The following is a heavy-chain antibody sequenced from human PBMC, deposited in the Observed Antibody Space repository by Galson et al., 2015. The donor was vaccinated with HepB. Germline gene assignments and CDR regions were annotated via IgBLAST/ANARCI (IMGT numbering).Heavy chain of an antibody. D-gene: IGHD3-22*01. CDR3: ARADRSGYYAFDI. Sequence: SLRLSCAASGFTFSSYAMHWVRQAPGKGLEWVAVISYDGSNKYYADCVKGRFTISRDNSKNTLYLQMNSLRAEDTAVYYCARADRSGYYAFDIWGQGTMVAVSS. CDR1: GFTFSSYA. CDR2: ISYDGSNK. J-gene: IGHJ3*02. V-gene: IGHV3-30-3*01.